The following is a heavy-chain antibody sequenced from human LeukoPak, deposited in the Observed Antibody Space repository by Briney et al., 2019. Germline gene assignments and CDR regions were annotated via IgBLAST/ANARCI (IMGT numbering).Heavy chain of an antibody. CDR2: IKQDGSEK. V-gene: IGHV3-7*01. Sequence: PGGSLRLSCAASGFTFSSYWMSWVRQAPGKGLEWVANIKQDGSEKYYVDSVKGRFTISRDNAKNSLYLQMNSLRAEDTAVYYCARENSYSSSFYYYYMDVWGKGTTVTVSS. CDR1: GFTFSSYW. J-gene: IGHJ6*03. CDR3: ARENSYSSSFYYYYMDV. D-gene: IGHD6-6*01.